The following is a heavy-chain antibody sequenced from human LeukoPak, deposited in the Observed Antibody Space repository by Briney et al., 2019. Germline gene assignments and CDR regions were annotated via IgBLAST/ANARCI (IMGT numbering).Heavy chain of an antibody. Sequence: ASVKVSCKASGYTFTSYGISWVRQAPGQGLEWMGWISAYNGNTNYAQKLQGRVTMTTDTSTSTAYMELRSLRSDDTAVYYCAFNPDYYYYMDVWGKGTTVTVSS. V-gene: IGHV1-18*01. D-gene: IGHD1-14*01. CDR2: ISAYNGNT. CDR1: GYTFTSYG. CDR3: AFNPDYYYYMDV. J-gene: IGHJ6*03.